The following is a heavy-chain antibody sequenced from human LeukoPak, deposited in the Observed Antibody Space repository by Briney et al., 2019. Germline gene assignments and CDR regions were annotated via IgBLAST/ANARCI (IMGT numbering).Heavy chain of an antibody. CDR3: ARDVYGSGKNWFDP. Sequence: GGSLRLSCAASGFTFSSYSMNWVRQAPGKGLEWVSYISSSSSTIYYVDSVKGRFTISRDNAKNSLYLQMNSLRAEDTAVYYCARDVYGSGKNWFDPWGQGTLVTVSS. D-gene: IGHD3-10*01. CDR2: ISSSSSTI. CDR1: GFTFSSYS. V-gene: IGHV3-48*01. J-gene: IGHJ5*02.